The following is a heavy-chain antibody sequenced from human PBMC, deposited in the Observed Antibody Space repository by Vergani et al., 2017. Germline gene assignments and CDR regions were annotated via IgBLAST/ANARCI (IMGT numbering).Heavy chain of an antibody. Sequence: EVQLVQSGVEVKKPGESLKISCKASGYSFTSYWIGWVRQMPGKGLEWMGIIYPGDSDTRYSPSFQGQVTISADKSISTAYLQWSSLRASDTAVYYCAKGVYCSSTSCYEGRGYYYGMGVWGQGTTVTFSS. CDR2: IYPGDSDT. J-gene: IGHJ6*02. CDR3: AKGVYCSSTSCYEGRGYYYGMGV. D-gene: IGHD2-2*01. V-gene: IGHV5-51*03. CDR1: GYSFTSYW.